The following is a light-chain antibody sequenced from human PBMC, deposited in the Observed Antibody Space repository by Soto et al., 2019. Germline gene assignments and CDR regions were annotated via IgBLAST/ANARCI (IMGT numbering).Light chain of an antibody. J-gene: IGKJ1*01. CDR2: GAS. CDR1: QSVSSSY. V-gene: IGKV3-20*01. CDR3: QQYGSSPWT. Sequence: EIVLTQSPGTLSLSPGEGATLSWRASQSVSSSYLAWYQQKPGQAPRLLIYGASSRATGIPDRFSGSGSGTDFTLTISRLEPEDFAVYYCQQYGSSPWTFGQGTKVDI.